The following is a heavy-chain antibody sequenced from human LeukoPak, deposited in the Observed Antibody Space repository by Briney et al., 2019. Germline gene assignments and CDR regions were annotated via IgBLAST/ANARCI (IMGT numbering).Heavy chain of an antibody. CDR3: ARDLASESGFDY. CDR1: GGSISSYY. J-gene: IGHJ4*02. D-gene: IGHD2-15*01. Sequence: SETLSLTCTVSGGSISSYYWSWIRQPPGKGLEWIGYIYYSGSTNYNPSLKSRVTISVDTSKNQFSLKLSSVTAADTAVYYCARDLASESGFDYWGQVTMVTVSS. V-gene: IGHV4-59*01. CDR2: IYYSGST.